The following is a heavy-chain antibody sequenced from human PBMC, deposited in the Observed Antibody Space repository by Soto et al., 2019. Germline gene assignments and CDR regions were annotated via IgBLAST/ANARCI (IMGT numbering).Heavy chain of an antibody. Sequence: EVQLVESGGGSVQPGGSLRLSCAASGFTFSTFSMNWVRQAPGRGLEWISYISGGGRPISYADSVKGRFTITRDNAKNSLDLQMDSRPDEDTAVYYCARDLGWAFDSWGQGTLVTVSS. J-gene: IGHJ4*02. CDR3: ARDLGWAFDS. CDR2: ISGGGRPI. CDR1: GFTFSTFS. D-gene: IGHD6-19*01. V-gene: IGHV3-48*02.